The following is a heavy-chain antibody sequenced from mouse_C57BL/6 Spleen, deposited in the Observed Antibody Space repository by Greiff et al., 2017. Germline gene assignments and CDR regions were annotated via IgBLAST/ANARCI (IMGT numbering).Heavy chain of an antibody. CDR3: ARESSEGYDGYYPYWYFDV. D-gene: IGHD2-3*01. Sequence: EVKLVESGGGLVKPGGSLKLSCAASGFTFSSYAMSWVRQTPEKRLEWVATISDGGSYTYYPDNVKGRFTISRDNAKNNLYLQMSHLKSEDTAMYYCARESSEGYDGYYPYWYFDVWGTGTTVTVSS. V-gene: IGHV5-4*01. CDR1: GFTFSSYA. J-gene: IGHJ1*03. CDR2: ISDGGSYT.